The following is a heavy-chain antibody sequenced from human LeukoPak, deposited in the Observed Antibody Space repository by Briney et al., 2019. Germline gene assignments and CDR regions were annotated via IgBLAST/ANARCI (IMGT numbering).Heavy chain of an antibody. CDR3: ARVYSGYEYFDY. D-gene: IGHD5-12*01. J-gene: IGHJ4*02. CDR2: IYYSGST. Sequence: SETLSLTCTVSGGSISSGGYYWSWIRQHPGKGLEWIGYIYYSGSTYYNPSLKSRVTISVDTSKNQFSLKLSSVTAADTAVYYCARVYSGYEYFDYWGQGTLVTVSS. CDR1: GGSISSGGYY. V-gene: IGHV4-31*03.